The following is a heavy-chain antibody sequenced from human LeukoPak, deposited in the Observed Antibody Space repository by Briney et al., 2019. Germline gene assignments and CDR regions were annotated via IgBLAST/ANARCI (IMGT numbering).Heavy chain of an antibody. J-gene: IGHJ4*02. CDR2: ISNGGGST. CDR3: AKDRTGEKSISGNY. D-gene: IGHD2-21*01. Sequence: GGPLRLSCAASGFIFSNYAMSWVRQAPGKGLEWVSTISNGGGSTYYADSVKGRFTISRDNSKNTLYLQMNSPRAEDTAVYYCAKDRTGEKSISGNYWGQGILVTVS. V-gene: IGHV3-23*01. CDR1: GFIFSNYA.